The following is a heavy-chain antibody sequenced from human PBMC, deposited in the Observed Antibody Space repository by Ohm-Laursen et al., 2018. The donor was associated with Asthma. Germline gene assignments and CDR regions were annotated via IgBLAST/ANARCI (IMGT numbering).Heavy chain of an antibody. D-gene: IGHD3-10*01. CDR2: ISYDGSNK. CDR1: GFTFSSYA. Sequence: SLRLSCAASGFTFSSYAMHWVRQAPGKGLEWVAVISYDGSNKYYADSVKGRFTISRDNSKNTLYLQMNSLRAEDTAVYYCANTFSYYYGSGSYYNRGYYYGMDVWGQGTTVTVSS. CDR3: ANTFSYYYGSGSYYNRGYYYGMDV. V-gene: IGHV3-30-3*01. J-gene: IGHJ6*02.